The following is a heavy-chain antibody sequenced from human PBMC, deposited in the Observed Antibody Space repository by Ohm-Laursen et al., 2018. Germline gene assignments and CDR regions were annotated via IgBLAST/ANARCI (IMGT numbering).Heavy chain of an antibody. CDR1: GGTFSGYA. V-gene: IGHV1-69*13. CDR2: IIPIFGTA. J-gene: IGHJ4*02. D-gene: IGHD3-22*01. CDR3: ASSPPNYYDSSGPFDY. Sequence: PSVKVSCKVSGGTFSGYAISWVRQAPGQGLEWMGGIIPIFGTANYAQKFQGRVTITADESTSTAYMELSSLRSEDTAVYYCASSPPNYYDSSGPFDYWGQGTLVTVSS.